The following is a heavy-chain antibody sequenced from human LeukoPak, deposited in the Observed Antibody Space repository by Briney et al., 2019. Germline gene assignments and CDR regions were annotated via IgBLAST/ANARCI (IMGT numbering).Heavy chain of an antibody. CDR3: ARRTGPNLWDY. CDR2: ISAYNGNT. CDR1: GYTFPSYG. D-gene: IGHD2-21*01. Sequence: ASVKVSCKASGYTFPSYGNSWVRQAPGHGLEWMGWISAYNGNTNYAQKLQGRVTMTTDTSTSTAYMELRSLRSDDTAVYYCARRTGPNLWDYWGQGTLVTVSS. V-gene: IGHV1-18*01. J-gene: IGHJ4*02.